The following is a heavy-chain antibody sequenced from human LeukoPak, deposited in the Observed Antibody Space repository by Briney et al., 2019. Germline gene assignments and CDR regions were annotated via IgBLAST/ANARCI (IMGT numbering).Heavy chain of an antibody. CDR2: IYYSGST. Sequence: SETLSLTCTVSGGSISSSSYYWGWIRQPPGKGLEWIGSIYYSGSTYYNPSLKSRVTISVDTSKNQFSLKLSSVTAADTAVYYCARDRDPIAVAGIFDYWGQGTLVTVSS. V-gene: IGHV4-39*07. CDR1: GGSISSSSYY. J-gene: IGHJ4*02. CDR3: ARDRDPIAVAGIFDY. D-gene: IGHD6-19*01.